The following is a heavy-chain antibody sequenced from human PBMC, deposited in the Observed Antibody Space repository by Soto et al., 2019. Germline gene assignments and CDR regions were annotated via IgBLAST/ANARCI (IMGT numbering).Heavy chain of an antibody. J-gene: IGHJ6*02. CDR1: GYTFTSYG. D-gene: IGHD2-2*02. V-gene: IGHV1-18*01. Sequence: RASVKVSCKASGYTFTSYGISWVRQAPGQGLEWMGWISAYNGNTNYAQKLQGRVTMTTDTSTSTAYMELRSLRSDDTAVYYCARDTGIVVVPAAIPGYGMDVWGQGTTVTVSS. CDR2: ISAYNGNT. CDR3: ARDTGIVVVPAAIPGYGMDV.